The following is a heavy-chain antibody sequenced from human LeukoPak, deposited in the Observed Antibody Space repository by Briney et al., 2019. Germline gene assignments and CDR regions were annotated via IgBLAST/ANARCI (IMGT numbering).Heavy chain of an antibody. D-gene: IGHD3-22*01. J-gene: IGHJ4*02. CDR2: ISGSGGST. V-gene: IGHV3-23*01. CDR1: GFTFDDYG. CDR3: AQDRDDSSFDY. Sequence: GGSLRLSCAASGFTFDDYGMSWVRQAPGKGLEWVSAISGSGGSTYYADSVKGRFTISRDNSKNTLYLQMNSLRAEDTAVYYCAQDRDDSSFDYWGQGTLVTVSS.